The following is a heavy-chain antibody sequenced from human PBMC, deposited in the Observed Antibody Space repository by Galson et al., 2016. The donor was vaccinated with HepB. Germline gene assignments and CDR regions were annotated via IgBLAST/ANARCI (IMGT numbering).Heavy chain of an antibody. CDR2: IYRSGNT. D-gene: IGHD2-2*01. J-gene: IGHJ4*02. V-gene: IGHV4/OR15-8*02. CDR1: GDSISSSDW. Sequence: SETLSLTCVVSGDSISSSDWWSWVRQSPGKGLEWIGEIYRSGNTNYNPSLKSRVTMSIDKSKSQFSLSLSSVTDAGTATYYCARVVVIPAAKGFDSWGQGTLVTVSP. CDR3: ARVVVIPAAKGFDS.